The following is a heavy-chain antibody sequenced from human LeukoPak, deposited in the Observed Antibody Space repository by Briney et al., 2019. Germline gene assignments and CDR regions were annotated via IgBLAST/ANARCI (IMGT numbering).Heavy chain of an antibody. J-gene: IGHJ4*02. Sequence: SETLSLTCTVSSGSFRTYYWSWIRQPPGKGLEWIGEINHSGSTNYNPSLKSRVTISVDTSKNQFSLKLSSVTAADTAVYYCARLGPYYYDSSGYRDYWGQGTLVTVSS. V-gene: IGHV4-34*01. CDR3: ARLGPYYYDSSGYRDY. CDR1: SGSFRTYY. CDR2: INHSGST. D-gene: IGHD3-22*01.